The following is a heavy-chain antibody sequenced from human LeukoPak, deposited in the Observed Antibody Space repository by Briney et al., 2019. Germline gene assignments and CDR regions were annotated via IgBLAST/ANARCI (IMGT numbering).Heavy chain of an antibody. CDR3: AGADSGGAWWGELLPYNCFDP. CDR1: GGPISCYH. Sequence: SETLPLTCSVSGGPISCYHWSWIRQPPGKGLEWIGYYYYSGSPNYNASLKSRDNISVDTSKNQLSLKLPSVTAAGTAGYYCAGADSGGAWWGELLPYNCFDPWGQGTLVTVSS. V-gene: IGHV4-59*01. J-gene: IGHJ5*02. D-gene: IGHD3-10*01. CDR2: YYYSGSP.